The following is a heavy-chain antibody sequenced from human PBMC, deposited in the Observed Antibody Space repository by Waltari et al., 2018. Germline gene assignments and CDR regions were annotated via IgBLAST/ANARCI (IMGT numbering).Heavy chain of an antibody. CDR1: GFTFILAA. CDR3: AKENNPLGIPGDYGMDV. Sequence: EVQLLESGGGLVQPGGSLRLSCSASGFTFILAALSWAGQTPGKGLEWVSSISGGGDSTYYGDSVRGRFTISRDNSKNALYLQMSSLSAEDAAVYYCAKENNPLGIPGDYGMDVWGQGTTVSVSS. D-gene: IGHD1-20*01. V-gene: IGHV3-23*01. CDR2: ISGGGDST. J-gene: IGHJ6*02.